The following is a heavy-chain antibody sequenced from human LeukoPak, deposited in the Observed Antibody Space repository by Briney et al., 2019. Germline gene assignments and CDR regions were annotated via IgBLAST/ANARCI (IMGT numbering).Heavy chain of an antibody. D-gene: IGHD6-19*01. CDR2: VSSSGTT. V-gene: IGHV4-61*02. CDR1: GGPISSGTYY. J-gene: IGHJ4*02. Sequence: PSETLSLTFTVSGGPISSGTYYWTWIRQPAGKGLEWIGRVSSSGTTNYNPYNPSLKSRVTISADTSKNQFSLKLSSVTAADTAVYYCARDRPVTGGIDSWGQGALVTVSS. CDR3: ARDRPVTGGIDS.